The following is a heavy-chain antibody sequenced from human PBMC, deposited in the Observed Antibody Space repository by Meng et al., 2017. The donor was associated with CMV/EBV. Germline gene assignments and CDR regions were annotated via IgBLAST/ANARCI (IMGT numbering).Heavy chain of an antibody. CDR2: IYSGGSST. Sequence: GGSLRLSCAASGFTFSSYAMSWVRQAPGKGLEWVSVIYSGGSSTYYADSVKGWFTISRDNSKNSLYLQMNSLRAEDTAVYYCALAALDLFDPWGQGTLVTVSS. CDR3: ALAALDLFDP. V-gene: IGHV3-23*03. J-gene: IGHJ5*02. CDR1: GFTFSSYA. D-gene: IGHD6-6*01.